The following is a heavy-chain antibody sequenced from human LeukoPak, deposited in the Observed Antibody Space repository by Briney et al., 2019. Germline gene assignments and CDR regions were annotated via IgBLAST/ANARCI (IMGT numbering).Heavy chain of an antibody. J-gene: IGHJ4*02. V-gene: IGHV3-30-3*01. CDR1: GFTFSNYA. D-gene: IGHD4/OR15-4a*01. CDR3: AKDDYGLDY. Sequence: GRSLRLSCAASGFTFSNYAMHWVRQAPGKGLEWVAVISYDGSNKYYADSVKGRFTISRDNSKNTLYLQMNSLRAEDTAVYFCAKDDYGLDYWGQGTLVTVSS. CDR2: ISYDGSNK.